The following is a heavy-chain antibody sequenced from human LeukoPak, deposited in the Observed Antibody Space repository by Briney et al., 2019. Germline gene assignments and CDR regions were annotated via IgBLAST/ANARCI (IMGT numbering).Heavy chain of an antibody. CDR1: RGIFSSYA. V-gene: IGHV1-69*05. J-gene: IGHJ1*01. CDR2: IIPIFGTA. CDR3: ARDGREYYYYSSGSYFQH. Sequence: SVKVSCKASRGIFSSYAISWVRQAPGHGLEWMGGIIPIFGTAIYAQKFQGRVTITTDESTSTAYMEMSSLRSEDTAVYYCARDGREYYYYSSGSYFQHWGQGTLVTVSS. D-gene: IGHD3-22*01.